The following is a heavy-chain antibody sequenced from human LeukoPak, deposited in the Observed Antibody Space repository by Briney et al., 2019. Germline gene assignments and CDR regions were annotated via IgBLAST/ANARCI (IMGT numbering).Heavy chain of an antibody. V-gene: IGHV1-8*01. D-gene: IGHD1-26*01. CDR2: MNPNTGRT. Sequence: ASVKVSCKASRYTFTSYDINWVREAAGQGLEWVGWMNPNTGRTGFAQKFQGRLTMTRDTSISTAYMELSSLRAEDTAVYYCAKDLYSGSYYPFDYWGQGTLVTVSS. CDR1: RYTFTSYD. CDR3: AKDLYSGSYYPFDY. J-gene: IGHJ4*02.